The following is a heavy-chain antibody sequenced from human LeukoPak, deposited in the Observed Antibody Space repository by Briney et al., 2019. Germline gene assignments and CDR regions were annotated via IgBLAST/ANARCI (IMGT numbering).Heavy chain of an antibody. D-gene: IGHD3-22*01. CDR3: ARDRYYYDSSGYYYLFDY. J-gene: IGHJ4*02. CDR1: GGSISSYY. CDR2: IYTSGST. Sequence: ETLSLTCTVSGGSISSYYWSWIRQPAGKGLEWIGRIYTSGSTNYNPSLKSRVTMSVDTSKNQFSLKLSSVTAADTAVYYCARDRYYYDSSGYYYLFDYWGQGTLVTVSS. V-gene: IGHV4-4*07.